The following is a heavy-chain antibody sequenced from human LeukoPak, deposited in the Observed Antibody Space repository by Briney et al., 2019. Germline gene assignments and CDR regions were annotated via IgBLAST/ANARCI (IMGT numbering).Heavy chain of an antibody. CDR3: ARDLAPGYCSGGSCYPNLGPLDAFDI. CDR2: INPSGCST. CDR1: GYTFTSYY. Sequence: ASVKVACKASGYTFTSYYMHWVRQAPAQGLEWMGIINPSGCSTSYAQKFQGRVTMTRDTSTSTVYMELSSLRSEDTAVYYCARDLAPGYCSGGSCYPNLGPLDAFDIWGQGTMVTVSS. D-gene: IGHD2-15*01. J-gene: IGHJ3*02. V-gene: IGHV1-46*01.